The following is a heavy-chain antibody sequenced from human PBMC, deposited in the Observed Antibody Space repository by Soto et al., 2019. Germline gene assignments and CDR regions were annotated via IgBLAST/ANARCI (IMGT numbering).Heavy chain of an antibody. D-gene: IGHD4-17*01. CDR3: ARGNDYGDYVGYYYYMDV. CDR2: INPNSGGT. Sequence: ASVKVSCKASGYTFTGYYMHWVRQAPGQGLEWMGWINPNSGGTNYAQKFQGWVTMTRDTSISTAYMELSRLRSDDTAVYFFARGNDYGDYVGYYYYMDVWGKGTTVTVSS. V-gene: IGHV1-2*04. J-gene: IGHJ6*03. CDR1: GYTFTGYY.